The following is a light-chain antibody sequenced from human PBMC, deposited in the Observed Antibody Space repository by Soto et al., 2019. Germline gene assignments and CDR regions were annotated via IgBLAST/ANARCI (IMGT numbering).Light chain of an antibody. V-gene: IGKV3-15*01. CDR1: QSVSSSY. J-gene: IGKJ1*01. CDR3: QQYNNWPT. CDR2: VAS. Sequence: ESVLSETPCAVSSTNAERATLSCRASQSVSSSYLAWYQQKPGQAPRLLIYVASTRSTGIPARFSGSGSGTEFTLTIGSLQSEDFAVYYCQQYNNWPTFGQGTKVDIK.